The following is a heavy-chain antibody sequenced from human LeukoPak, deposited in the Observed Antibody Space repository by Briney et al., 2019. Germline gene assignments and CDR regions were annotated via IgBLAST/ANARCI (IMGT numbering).Heavy chain of an antibody. D-gene: IGHD1-7*01. CDR2: INPNSGVT. CDR3: ARDSHDWNYSAFDP. V-gene: IGHV1-2*02. CDR1: GYTFTGYY. J-gene: IGHJ5*02. Sequence: ASVTVSCKASGYTFTGYYIHWVRQAPGQGLEWMGWINPNSGVTNYAQKFQGRVTMTRDTSISTAYMELSRLRSDDTALYYCARDSHDWNYSAFDPWGQGTLVTVSS.